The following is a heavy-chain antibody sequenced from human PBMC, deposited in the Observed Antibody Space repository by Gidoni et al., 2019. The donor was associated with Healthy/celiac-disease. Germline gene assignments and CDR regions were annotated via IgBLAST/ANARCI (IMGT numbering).Heavy chain of an antibody. V-gene: IGHV3-23*01. Sequence: VQLLVSGGGLVQPGGSLRLSCTASGFPFSSYAMRWVRQAPGKGLEWVSAISGSGGSTYYADSVKGRFTISRDNSKNTLYLQMNSLRAEDTAVYYCAKLLGARLMVYASMGYFDYWGQGTLVTVSS. J-gene: IGHJ4*02. CDR1: GFPFSSYA. CDR3: AKLLGARLMVYASMGYFDY. CDR2: ISGSGGST. D-gene: IGHD2-8*01.